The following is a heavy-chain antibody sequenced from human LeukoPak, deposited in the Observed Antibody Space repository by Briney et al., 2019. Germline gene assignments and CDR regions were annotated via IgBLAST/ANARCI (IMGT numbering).Heavy chain of an antibody. CDR2: FDPEDGET. Sequence: VASVKVSCKVSGYTLTELSMHWVRQAPGKGLEWMGGFDPEDGETIYAQKFQGRVTMTTDTSTSTAYMELRSLRSDDTAVYYCARGSAMVQGDWFDPWGQGTLVTVSS. J-gene: IGHJ5*02. CDR1: GYTLTELS. D-gene: IGHD5-18*01. V-gene: IGHV1-24*01. CDR3: ARGSAMVQGDWFDP.